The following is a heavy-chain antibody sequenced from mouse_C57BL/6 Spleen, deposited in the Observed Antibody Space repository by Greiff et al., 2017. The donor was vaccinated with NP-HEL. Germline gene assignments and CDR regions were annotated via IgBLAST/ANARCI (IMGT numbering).Heavy chain of an antibody. CDR3: ATTVVAYYYAMDY. V-gene: IGHV14-3*01. CDR2: VDPANGNT. D-gene: IGHD1-1*01. Sequence: EVKLVESVAELVRPGASVKLSCTASGFNIQNTYMHWVKQRPEQGLEWIGRVDPANGNTKYAPKFQGKATITADTSSNTAYLQLSSLTSEDTAIYYCATTVVAYYYAMDYWGQGTSVTVSS. J-gene: IGHJ4*01. CDR1: GFNIQNTY.